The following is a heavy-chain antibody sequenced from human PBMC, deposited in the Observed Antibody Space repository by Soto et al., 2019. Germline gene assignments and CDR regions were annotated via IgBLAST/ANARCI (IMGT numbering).Heavy chain of an antibody. CDR3: ARDKYYYDSSAPNAFDI. D-gene: IGHD3-22*01. Sequence: PGGSLRLSCTASGFTFGDYAMSWFRQAPGKGLEWVGFIRSKAYGGTTEYAASVKGRFTISRDDSKSIAYLQMNSLKTEDTAVYYCARDKYYYDSSAPNAFDIWGQGTMVTVSS. V-gene: IGHV3-49*03. CDR2: IRSKAYGGTT. CDR1: GFTFGDYA. J-gene: IGHJ3*02.